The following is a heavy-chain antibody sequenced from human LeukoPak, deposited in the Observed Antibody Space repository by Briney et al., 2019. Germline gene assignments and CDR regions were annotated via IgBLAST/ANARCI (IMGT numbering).Heavy chain of an antibody. J-gene: IGHJ4*02. CDR3: TRRGTWSGSIALDL. CDR1: GFTFGDHG. CDR2: IRSKAYGGTI. Sequence: GGSLRLSCTASGFTFGDHGMSWVRQAPGKGLEWVGFIRSKAYGGTIEYAASVQGRFTISSDDSNSLAYVQMNSLKTEDTAVYYCTRRGTWSGSIALDLWGQGTRVSVS. V-gene: IGHV3-49*04. D-gene: IGHD3-10*01.